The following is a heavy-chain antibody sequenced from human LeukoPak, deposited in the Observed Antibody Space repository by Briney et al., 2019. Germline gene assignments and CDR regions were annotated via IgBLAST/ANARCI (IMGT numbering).Heavy chain of an antibody. D-gene: IGHD3-3*01. CDR1: GFTFSSYA. CDR3: AKANYDFWSGYYTVDY. J-gene: IGHJ4*02. CDR2: ISGSGGST. V-gene: IGHV3-23*01. Sequence: GGSLRLSCAASGFTFSSYAMSWVRQAPGKGLEWVSAISGSGGSTYYADSVMGRFTISRDNSKNALYLQMNSLRAEDTAVYYCAKANYDFWSGYYTVDYWGQGTLVTVSS.